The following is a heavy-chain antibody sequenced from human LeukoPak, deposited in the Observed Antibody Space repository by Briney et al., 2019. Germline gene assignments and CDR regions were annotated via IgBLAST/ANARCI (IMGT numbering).Heavy chain of an antibody. V-gene: IGHV3-9*03. CDR1: GFTLNDYA. J-gene: IGHJ3*02. CDR3: AKDGCSGGSCYGRSAFDI. Sequence: GRSLRLSCAVSGFTLNDYAMHWVRQAPGKGLDWVSGISYNGGTIGFADSVKGRFTISRDNAKNSLYLQMNSLRAEDMALYYCAKDGCSGGSCYGRSAFDIWGQGTMVTVSS. D-gene: IGHD2-15*01. CDR2: ISYNGGTI.